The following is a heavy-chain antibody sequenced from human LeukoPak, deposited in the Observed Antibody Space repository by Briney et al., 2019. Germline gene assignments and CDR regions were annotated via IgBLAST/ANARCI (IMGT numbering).Heavy chain of an antibody. CDR3: ARDQQQLSGVGYYYYYGMDV. V-gene: IGHV4-31*03. Sequence: SDTLSLTCTVPGGSISSGGYYWSWIRQHPGKGLEWIGYIYYSGSTYYNPSLKSRVTISVDTSKNQFSLKLSSVTAADTAVYYCARDQQQLSGVGYYYYYGMDVWGQGTTVTVSS. J-gene: IGHJ6*02. CDR1: GGSISSGGYY. CDR2: IYYSGST. D-gene: IGHD6-13*01.